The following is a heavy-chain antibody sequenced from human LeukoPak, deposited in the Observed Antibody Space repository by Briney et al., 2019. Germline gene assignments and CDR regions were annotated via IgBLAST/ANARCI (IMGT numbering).Heavy chain of an antibody. Sequence: SETLSLTCAVSGDSFSSHYWTWIRQSPGTGLEWIGYISHIGRTNYNPSLKSRVTISIDTSKNQFSLKLSSVTAADTAVYYCASLMTTAGYWGQGTLVTVSS. CDR1: GDSFSSHY. CDR2: ISHIGRT. V-gene: IGHV4-59*11. CDR3: ASLMTTAGY. J-gene: IGHJ4*02. D-gene: IGHD4-17*01.